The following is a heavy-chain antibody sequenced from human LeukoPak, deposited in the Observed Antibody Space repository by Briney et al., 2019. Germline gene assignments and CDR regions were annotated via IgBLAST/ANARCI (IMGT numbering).Heavy chain of an antibody. CDR2: MNPNSGNT. J-gene: IGHJ4*02. CDR1: GYTFTSYD. D-gene: IGHD3-22*01. CDR3: ARGKDSSGYYSFDY. Sequence: ASVKVSCKASGYTFTSYDIIWVRQATGQGLEWMGWMNPNSGNTGYAQKFQGRVTMTRNTSISTAYMELSSLRSEDTAVYYCARGKDSSGYYSFDYWGQGTLVTVSS. V-gene: IGHV1-8*01.